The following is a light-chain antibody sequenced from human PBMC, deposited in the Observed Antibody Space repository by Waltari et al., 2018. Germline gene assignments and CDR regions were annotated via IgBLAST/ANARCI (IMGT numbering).Light chain of an antibody. Sequence: DIQMTQSPSTLSASVGDRVTITCRASQSIRSWLAWYQQKPGKAPKLRIYKASSLESGVPSRCSGSGYGTEVTLTISSLQPDDFATYYCQQYNSYSQWTFGQGTKVEIK. J-gene: IGKJ1*01. CDR1: QSIRSW. CDR3: QQYNSYSQWT. V-gene: IGKV1-5*03. CDR2: KAS.